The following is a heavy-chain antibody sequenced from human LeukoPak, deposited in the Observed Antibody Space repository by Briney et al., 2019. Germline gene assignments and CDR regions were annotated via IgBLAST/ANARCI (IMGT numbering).Heavy chain of an antibody. Sequence: PGGSLRLSCAASGIIFSTYWMHWVRQAPGKGLVWVSRINRDGSSTSYADSVKGRFTISRDNAKNTLYLQMNSLRAEDTAVYYCAELGITMIGGVWGKGTTVTISS. V-gene: IGHV3-74*01. J-gene: IGHJ6*04. D-gene: IGHD3-10*02. CDR1: GIIFSTYW. CDR3: AELGITMIGGV. CDR2: INRDGSST.